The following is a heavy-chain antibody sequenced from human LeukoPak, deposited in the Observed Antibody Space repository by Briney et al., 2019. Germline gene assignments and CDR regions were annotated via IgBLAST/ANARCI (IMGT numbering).Heavy chain of an antibody. Sequence: PGGSLRLSCAASGFTFSDYNMNWVRQTPGKGLEWVSYITNGGSTIHHADSVKGRFTISRDNAKKTLYLQMNSLRAEDTAVYYCARSIGLTGGGVDVWGQGTTVTVSS. CDR1: GFTFSDYN. D-gene: IGHD3-9*01. CDR3: ARSIGLTGGGVDV. CDR2: ITNGGSTI. J-gene: IGHJ6*02. V-gene: IGHV3-11*01.